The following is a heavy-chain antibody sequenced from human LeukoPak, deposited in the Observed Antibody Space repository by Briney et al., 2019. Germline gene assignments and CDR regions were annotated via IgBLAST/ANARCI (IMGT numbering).Heavy chain of an antibody. Sequence: PSETLSLTCTVSGYSISSGYYWGWIRQPPGKGLEWIGSIYHSGSTYYNPSLKSRVTISVDTSKNQFSLKLSSVTAADTAVYYCARDGDGWELPYYFDYWGQGTLVTVSS. J-gene: IGHJ4*02. D-gene: IGHD1-26*01. CDR1: GYSISSGYY. V-gene: IGHV4-38-2*02. CDR3: ARDGDGWELPYYFDY. CDR2: IYHSGST.